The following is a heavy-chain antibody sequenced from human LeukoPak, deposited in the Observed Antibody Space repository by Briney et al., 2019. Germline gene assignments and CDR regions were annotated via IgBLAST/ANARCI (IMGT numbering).Heavy chain of an antibody. D-gene: IGHD6-13*01. CDR1: GGSFSGYY. CDR2: IYYSGST. J-gene: IGHJ6*02. CDR3: ARSRGSSWYIGYYGMDV. Sequence: SETLSLTCAVYGGSFSGYYWSWIRQPPGKGLEWIGYIYYSGSTNYNPSLKSRVTISVDTSKNQFSLKLSSVTAADTAVYYCARSRGSSWYIGYYGMDVWGQGTTVTVSS. V-gene: IGHV4-59*01.